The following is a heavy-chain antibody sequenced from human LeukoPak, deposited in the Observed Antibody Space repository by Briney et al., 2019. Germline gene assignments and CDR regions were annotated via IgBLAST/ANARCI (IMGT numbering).Heavy chain of an antibody. CDR3: ARVPAATHDAFDI. CDR2: IYYSGST. D-gene: IGHD2-2*01. CDR1: GGSISSGDYY. Sequence: PSETLSLTCTVSGGSISSGDYYWSWIRQPPGKGLEWIGYIYYSGSTYYNPSLKSRVTISVDTSKNQFSLKLSSVTAADTAVYYCARVPAATHDAFDIWGQGTMVTVSS. V-gene: IGHV4-30-4*01. J-gene: IGHJ3*02.